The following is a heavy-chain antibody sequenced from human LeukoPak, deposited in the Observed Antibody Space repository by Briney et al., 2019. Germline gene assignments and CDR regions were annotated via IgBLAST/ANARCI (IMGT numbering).Heavy chain of an antibody. CDR2: FSGTSNTI. CDR1: GFTFSCHS. D-gene: IGHD4-11*01. V-gene: IGHV3-48*01. J-gene: IGHJ4*02. Sequence: PGGSLRLSCVASGFTFSCHSMSWVRQAPGKGLEWVSYFSGTSNTIYYADSVKGRFTISRDNAKNSLYLQMNSLRAEDTAVYYCARDLHDYSNYEGYWGQGTLVTVSS. CDR3: ARDLHDYSNYEGY.